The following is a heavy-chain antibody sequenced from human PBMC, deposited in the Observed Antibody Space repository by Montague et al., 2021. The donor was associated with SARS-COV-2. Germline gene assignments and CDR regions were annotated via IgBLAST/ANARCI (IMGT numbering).Heavy chain of an antibody. D-gene: IGHD5-24*01. J-gene: IGHJ5*02. CDR3: SRVGRPDGYSYWFGH. V-gene: IGHV4-59*12. Sequence: SETLSLPCTVSGGSISSYYWSWIWQPPGKGLEWIGNIYYGGSTNYSPSLKGRVIMSVDTSNNQFPLRLTSVTAADTAVYYCSRVGRPDGYSYWFGHWGQGTLVTVSS. CDR1: GGSISSYY. CDR2: IYYGGST.